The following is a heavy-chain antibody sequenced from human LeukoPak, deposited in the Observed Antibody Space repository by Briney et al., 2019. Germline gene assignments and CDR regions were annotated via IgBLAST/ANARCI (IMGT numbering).Heavy chain of an antibody. D-gene: IGHD3-16*01. CDR3: AKDLREGDYVWGSLLNDY. Sequence: PGGSLRLSCAASGFTFSSYAMSWVRQAPGKGLEWVSAISGSGGSTYYADSVKGRFTISRDNSKNTLYLQMNSLRAEDTAVYYCAKDLREGDYVWGSLLNDYWGQGTLVTVSS. V-gene: IGHV3-23*01. J-gene: IGHJ4*02. CDR2: ISGSGGST. CDR1: GFTFSSYA.